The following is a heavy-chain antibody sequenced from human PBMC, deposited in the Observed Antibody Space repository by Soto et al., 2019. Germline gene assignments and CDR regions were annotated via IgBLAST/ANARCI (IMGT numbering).Heavy chain of an antibody. V-gene: IGHV4-31*03. CDR3: ASVIGGDSVYYFDY. Sequence: QVQLQESGPGLVKPSQTLSLTCTVSGVSISSGGYYWGWIRQHPGKGLEWIGNIYYSGRTYYNPSLTSRVIMSVDTSKNHSSLKLSSVTAADTAMYYCASVIGGDSVYYFDYWAQGTLVTVAS. CDR2: IYYSGRT. CDR1: GVSISSGGYY. J-gene: IGHJ4*02. D-gene: IGHD4-17*01.